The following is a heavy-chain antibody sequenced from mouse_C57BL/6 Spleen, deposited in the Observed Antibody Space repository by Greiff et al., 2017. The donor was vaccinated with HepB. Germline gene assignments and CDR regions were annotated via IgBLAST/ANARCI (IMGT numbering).Heavy chain of an antibody. J-gene: IGHJ2*01. V-gene: IGHV3-6*01. Sequence: ESGPGLVKPSQSLSLTCSVTGYSITSGYYWNWIRQFPGNKLEWMGYISYDGSNNYNPSLKNRISITRDTSKNQFFLKLNSVTTEDTATYYCARDSNYSGYWGQGTTLTVSS. D-gene: IGHD1-1*01. CDR2: ISYDGSN. CDR1: GYSITSGYY. CDR3: ARDSNYSGY.